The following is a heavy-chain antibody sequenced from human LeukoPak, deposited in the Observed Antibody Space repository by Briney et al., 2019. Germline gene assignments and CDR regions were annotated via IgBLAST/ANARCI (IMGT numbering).Heavy chain of an antibody. CDR2: IYYSGST. J-gene: IGHJ4*02. CDR1: GGSISSYY. D-gene: IGHD1-26*01. Sequence: PSETLSLTCTVSGGSISSYYWSWIRQPPGKGLKWIGYIYYSGSTNYNPSLKSRVTISVDTSTNQFSLKLSSVTAADTAVYYCARGRGGATNYWGQGTLVTVSS. V-gene: IGHV4-59*01. CDR3: ARGRGGATNY.